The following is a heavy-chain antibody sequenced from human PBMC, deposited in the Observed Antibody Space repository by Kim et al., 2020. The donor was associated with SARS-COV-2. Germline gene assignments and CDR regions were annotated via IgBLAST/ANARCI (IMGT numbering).Heavy chain of an antibody. D-gene: IGHD3-22*01. V-gene: IGHV1-69*13. CDR1: GGTFSSYA. CDR3: ARYSPYDSSGYYLDY. J-gene: IGHJ4*02. Sequence: SVKVSCKASGGTFSSYAITWVRQAPGQGLEWMGGIIPIFGTANYAQKFQGRVTITADESTSTAYMELSSLRSEDTAMYYCARYSPYDSSGYYLDYWGPGTLVTVSS. CDR2: IIPIFGTA.